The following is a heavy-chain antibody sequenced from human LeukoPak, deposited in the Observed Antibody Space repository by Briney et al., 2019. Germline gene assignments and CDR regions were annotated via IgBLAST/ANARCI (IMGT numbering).Heavy chain of an antibody. V-gene: IGHV4-4*07. CDR1: GGSISSYY. J-gene: IGHJ2*01. Sequence: PSETLSLTCTVSGGSISSYYWSWIRQPAGKGLEWIGRIYTSGSTNYNPSLKSRVTISVDTSKNQFSLKLSSVTAADTAVYYCARDGTYGDYVWYFDLWGRGTLVTVSS. CDR2: IYTSGST. CDR3: ARDGTYGDYVWYFDL. D-gene: IGHD4-17*01.